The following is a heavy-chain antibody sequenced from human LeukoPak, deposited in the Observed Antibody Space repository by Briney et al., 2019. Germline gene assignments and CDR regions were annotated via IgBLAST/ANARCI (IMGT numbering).Heavy chain of an antibody. CDR2: INPNSGGT. CDR3: ARGGSSWSGWFDP. J-gene: IGHJ5*02. Sequence: ASVKVSCKASGYTFTGYYMHWVRQAPGQGLEWMGWINPNSGGTNYAQRFQGRVTMTRDTSISTAYMELSRLRSDDTAVYYCARGGSSWSGWFDPWGQGTLVTVSS. V-gene: IGHV1-2*02. D-gene: IGHD6-13*01. CDR1: GYTFTGYY.